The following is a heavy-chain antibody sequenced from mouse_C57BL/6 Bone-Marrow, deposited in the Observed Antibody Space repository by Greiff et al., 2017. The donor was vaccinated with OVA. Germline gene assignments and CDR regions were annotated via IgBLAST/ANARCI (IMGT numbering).Heavy chain of an antibody. V-gene: IGHV5-17*01. Sequence: EVKLVESGGGLVKPGGSLKLSCAASGFTFSDYGMHWVRQAPEKGLEWVAYISSGSSTIYYADTVKGRFTISRDNAKNTLFLQMTSLRSEDTAMYYCARTSSTWAMDYWGQGTSVTVSS. CDR1: GFTFSDYG. J-gene: IGHJ4*01. CDR2: ISSGSSTI. D-gene: IGHD1-3*01. CDR3: ARTSSTWAMDY.